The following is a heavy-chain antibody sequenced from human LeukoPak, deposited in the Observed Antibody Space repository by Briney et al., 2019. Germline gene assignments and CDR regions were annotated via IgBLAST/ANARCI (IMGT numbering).Heavy chain of an antibody. Sequence: GGSLRLSCAASGFTFSSYGMNWVRQAPGKGLEWVSSISSSSSYIYYADSVEGRFTISRDNSKNTLYLQMNSLRVEDTALYFCAKDSDSSGWYVTTDYWGQGTLVTVSS. CDR2: ISSSSSYI. CDR3: AKDSDSSGWYVTTDY. J-gene: IGHJ4*02. CDR1: GFTFSSYG. V-gene: IGHV3-21*04. D-gene: IGHD6-19*01.